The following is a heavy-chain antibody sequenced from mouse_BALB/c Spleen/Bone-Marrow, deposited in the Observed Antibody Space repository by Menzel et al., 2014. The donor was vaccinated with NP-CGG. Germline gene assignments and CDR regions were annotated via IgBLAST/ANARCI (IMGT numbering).Heavy chain of an antibody. Sequence: ESGPGLVKPSQSLSLTCSVTGYSITSGYYWNWIRQFPGNKLEWMGYISYDGSNNYNPSLKNRISITRDTSKNQFFLKLNSVTTEDTATYYCAISPLDRPFAYWGQGTLVTVSA. D-gene: IGHD2-14*01. CDR3: AISPLDRPFAY. V-gene: IGHV3-6*02. J-gene: IGHJ3*01. CDR2: ISYDGSN. CDR1: GYSITSGYY.